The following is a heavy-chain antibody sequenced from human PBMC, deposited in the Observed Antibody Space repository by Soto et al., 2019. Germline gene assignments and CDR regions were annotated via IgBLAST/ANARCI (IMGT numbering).Heavy chain of an antibody. V-gene: IGHV4-31*03. D-gene: IGHD3-22*01. Sequence: QVQLQESGPGLVKPSQTLSLSCTVSGGSISSGAYYWSWIRQHPGKGLEWIGYIYYSGTTYYNPSLKSRVTRSVDTSKTQFSLKLSSVTAADTAVYYCARGPDNDTDDAFDIWGQGTMVTVSS. CDR3: ARGPDNDTDDAFDI. CDR1: GGSISSGAYY. J-gene: IGHJ3*02. CDR2: IYYSGTT.